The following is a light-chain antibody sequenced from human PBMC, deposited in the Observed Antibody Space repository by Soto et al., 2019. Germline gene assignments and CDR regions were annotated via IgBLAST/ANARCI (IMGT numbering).Light chain of an antibody. CDR3: CSYTRSGTLI. V-gene: IGLV2-14*01. Sequence: QSVLTQPASVSGSPGQSITISCVGTSSDIDDYNYVSWNQQHPGKVPKVIIYDVSNRPSGVSYRFSGTKSGNTASLTVSGLQAEDEADYYCCSYTRSGTLIFGTGTKVTVL. CDR1: SSDIDDYNY. CDR2: DVS. J-gene: IGLJ1*01.